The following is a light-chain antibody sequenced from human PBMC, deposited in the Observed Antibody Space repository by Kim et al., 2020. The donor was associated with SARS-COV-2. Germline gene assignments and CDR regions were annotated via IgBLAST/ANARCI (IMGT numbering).Light chain of an antibody. CDR1: QTIRSY. Sequence: DIQMTQSPSSLSASVGDRVTITCRAGQTIRSYLNWYQQKPGEAPKLLIYTASSLRSGVPSRFSGSGSGTDFTLTISSLQPEDFATYYCQQSYSIPWTFGQGTKVDIK. CDR3: QQSYSIPWT. J-gene: IGKJ1*01. CDR2: TAS. V-gene: IGKV1-39*01.